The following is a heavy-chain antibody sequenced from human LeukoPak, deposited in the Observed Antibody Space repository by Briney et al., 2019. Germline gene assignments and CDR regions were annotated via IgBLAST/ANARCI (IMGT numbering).Heavy chain of an antibody. CDR2: IYYSGST. V-gene: IGHV4-39*07. J-gene: IGHJ4*02. CDR3: ARAGELFTVTTLEY. CDR1: GGSISSTSQY. Sequence: SETLSLTCTVSGGSISSTSQYWGWIRQPPGKGLQWIGSIYYSGSTYYNPSLKSRVTISVDTSKNQFSLKLSSVTAADTAVYYCARAGELFTVTTLEYWGQGTLVIVSS. D-gene: IGHD4-11*01.